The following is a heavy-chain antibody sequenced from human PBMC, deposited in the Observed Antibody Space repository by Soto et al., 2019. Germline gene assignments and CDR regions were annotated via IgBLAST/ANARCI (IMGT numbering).Heavy chain of an antibody. CDR2: IDADGSST. Sequence: VGSLRLSCGASAFTFSSYWMHWVRQAPGKGLVWVSRIDADGSSTSYADSVKGRFTISRDNAKNTLYLQLNSLRAEDTAVYYCARASVRICSSTSCYTEPRGMDVWGQGTTVIVS. CDR1: AFTFSSYW. J-gene: IGHJ6*02. CDR3: ARASVRICSSTSCYTEPRGMDV. D-gene: IGHD2-2*02. V-gene: IGHV3-74*01.